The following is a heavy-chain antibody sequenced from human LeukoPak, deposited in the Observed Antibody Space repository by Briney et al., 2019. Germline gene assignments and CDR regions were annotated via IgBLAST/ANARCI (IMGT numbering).Heavy chain of an antibody. J-gene: IGHJ4*02. Sequence: PGRSLRLSCAASGFSFSSYGMHWVREAPGKGLEWVAVISYDGSNKYYADSVKGRFTISRDNSKNTLYLQMNSLRAADTAVYYCARGNPDDYVWGSYRLDYWGQGTLVTVSS. D-gene: IGHD3-16*02. CDR1: GFSFSSYG. CDR2: ISYDGSNK. V-gene: IGHV3-30*03. CDR3: ARGNPDDYVWGSYRLDY.